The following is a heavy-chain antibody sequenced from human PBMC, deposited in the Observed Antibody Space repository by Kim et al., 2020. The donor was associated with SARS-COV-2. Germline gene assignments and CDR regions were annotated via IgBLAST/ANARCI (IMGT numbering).Heavy chain of an antibody. V-gene: IGHV3-21*01. D-gene: IGHD6-13*01. CDR1: GFTFSSYS. CDR3: ARELAAAGLYYYYGMDV. Sequence: GGSLRLSCAASGFTFSSYSMNWVRQAPGKGLEWVSSISSSSSYIYYADSVKGRFTISRDNAKNSLYLQMNSLRAEDTAVYYCARELAAAGLYYYYGMDVWGQGTTVTVSS. CDR2: ISSSSSYI. J-gene: IGHJ6*02.